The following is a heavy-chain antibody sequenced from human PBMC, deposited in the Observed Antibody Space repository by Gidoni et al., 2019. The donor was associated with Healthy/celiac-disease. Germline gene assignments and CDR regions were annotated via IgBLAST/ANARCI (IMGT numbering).Heavy chain of an antibody. J-gene: IGHJ6*02. Sequence: EVQLVESGGVVVQPGGSLRLSCAASGFTFDAYAMHWARQAPGKGLEWVSLISWDGGSTYYADSVKGRFTISRDNSKNSLYLQMNSLRAEDTALYYCAKDQEEGSTSCYTPAGCAWDGGMDVWGQGTTVTVSS. CDR2: ISWDGGST. D-gene: IGHD2-2*02. CDR1: GFTFDAYA. V-gene: IGHV3-43D*04. CDR3: AKDQEEGSTSCYTPAGCAWDGGMDV.